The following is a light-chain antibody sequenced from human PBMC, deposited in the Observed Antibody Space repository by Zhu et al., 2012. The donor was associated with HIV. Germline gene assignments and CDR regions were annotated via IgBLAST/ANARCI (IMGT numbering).Light chain of an antibody. CDR1: QGISNH. CDR2: GAS. J-gene: IGKJ4*01. CDR3: QHLTLYPT. V-gene: IGKV1-9*01. Sequence: DIQLTQSPSFLSASVGDRVTITCRASQGISNHLAWYHQKPGKAPKLLIYGASVLQSGVPSRFSGSGSGTEFTLTISSLQPEDFATYFCQHLTLYPTFDGGPRWRSN.